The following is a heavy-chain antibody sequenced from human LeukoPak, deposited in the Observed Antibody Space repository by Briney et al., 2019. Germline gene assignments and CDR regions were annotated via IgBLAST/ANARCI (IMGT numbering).Heavy chain of an antibody. J-gene: IGHJ3*01. CDR1: GGSMKTPSHY. Sequence: PSETLSLTCSVSGGSMKTPSHYWDWIRQSPGKGLEWIGRMFYSGSTYFNPSLRRRVTISGDTSTNQISLSVTSVTAADTAVYYCARRNTEVPDTLPLNAFDVWGQGANVIVSS. CDR2: MFYSGST. V-gene: IGHV4-39*01. D-gene: IGHD1-14*01. CDR3: ARRNTEVPDTLPLNAFDV.